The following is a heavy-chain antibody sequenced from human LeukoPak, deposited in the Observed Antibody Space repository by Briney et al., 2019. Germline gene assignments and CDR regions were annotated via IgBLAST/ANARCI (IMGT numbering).Heavy chain of an antibody. CDR3: ARHGRWVGPAGY. J-gene: IGHJ4*02. D-gene: IGHD4-23*01. CDR2: IYHSGST. V-gene: IGHV4-59*08. Sequence: SETLSLTCTVSGGSISNYYWSWIRQPPGKGLGWIGYIYHSGSTNYNPSLKSRVTISVDTSKNQFSLKLSSVTAADTAVYYCARHGRWVGPAGYWGQGTLVTVSS. CDR1: GGSISNYY.